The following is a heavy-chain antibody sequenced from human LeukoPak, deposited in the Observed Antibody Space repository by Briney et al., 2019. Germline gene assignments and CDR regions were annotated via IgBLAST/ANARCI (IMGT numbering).Heavy chain of an antibody. CDR2: ISSSSSYI. V-gene: IGHV3-21*01. Sequence: GGSLRLSCAASGFTFSSYSMNWVRQAPGKGLEWVSSISSSSSYIYYADSVKGRFTISRDNAKNSLYLQMNCLRAEDTAVYYCARGNYDSSGYPTDWFDPWGQGTLVTVSS. CDR1: GFTFSSYS. J-gene: IGHJ5*02. D-gene: IGHD3-22*01. CDR3: ARGNYDSSGYPTDWFDP.